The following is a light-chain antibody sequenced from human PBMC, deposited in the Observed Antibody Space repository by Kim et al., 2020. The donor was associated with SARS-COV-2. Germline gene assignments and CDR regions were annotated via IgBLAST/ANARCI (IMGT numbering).Light chain of an antibody. CDR1: RSDVGSYNY. J-gene: IGLJ3*02. CDR3: SSYTSSTTWV. Sequence: GQSITTSCTGNRSDVGSYNYVSWYQQHPGKAPKLMIQDVNERPSGVSNRFSGSKSGNTASLTISGLQAEDEADYYCSSYTSSTTWVFGGGTQLTVL. V-gene: IGLV2-14*04. CDR2: DVN.